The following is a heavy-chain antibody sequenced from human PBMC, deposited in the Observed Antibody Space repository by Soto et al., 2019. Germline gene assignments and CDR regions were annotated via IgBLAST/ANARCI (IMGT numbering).Heavy chain of an antibody. CDR1: GFTVSSDY. V-gene: IGHV3-53*01. Sequence: GGSLRLSCAASGFTVSSDYMSWVRQAPGKGLEWVSVIYSGGITSYAYSVKGRFTISRDNSKNTLYLQMNSLRAEDTAVYFCAKYTSGWYASHWGQGTLVTVSS. CDR2: IYSGGIT. J-gene: IGHJ4*02. CDR3: AKYTSGWYASH. D-gene: IGHD6-19*01.